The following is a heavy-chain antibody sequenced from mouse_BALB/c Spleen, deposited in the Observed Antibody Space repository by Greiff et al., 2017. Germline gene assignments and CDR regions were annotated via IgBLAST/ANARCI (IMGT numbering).Heavy chain of an antibody. CDR2: ISSGGGNT. Sequence: EVKLVESGGGLVKPGGSLKLSCAASGFTFSSYTMSWVRQTPEKRLEWVATISSGGGNTYYPDSVKGRFTISRDNAKNNLYLQMSSLRSEDTALYYCARISYWYFDVWGAGTTVTVSS. D-gene: IGHD2-4*01. CDR3: ARISYWYFDV. J-gene: IGHJ1*01. V-gene: IGHV5-9*03. CDR1: GFTFSSYT.